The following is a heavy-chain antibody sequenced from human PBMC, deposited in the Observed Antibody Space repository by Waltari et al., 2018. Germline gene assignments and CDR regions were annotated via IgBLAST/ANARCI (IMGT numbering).Heavy chain of an antibody. Sequence: QVQLVQSGAEVKKPGASVKVSCKASGYTFTGYSMHWVRQAPGQGLEWMGWINPNSGGTNYAQKFQGRVTMTRDTSISTAYMELSRLRSDDTAVYYCARIFTFGGSSSSQGFDYWGQGTLVTVSS. V-gene: IGHV1-2*02. D-gene: IGHD6-6*01. CDR3: ARIFTFGGSSSSQGFDY. CDR2: INPNSGGT. CDR1: GYTFTGYS. J-gene: IGHJ4*02.